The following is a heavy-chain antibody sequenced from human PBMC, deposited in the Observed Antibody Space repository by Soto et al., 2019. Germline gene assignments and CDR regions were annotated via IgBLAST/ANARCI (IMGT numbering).Heavy chain of an antibody. D-gene: IGHD6-13*01. J-gene: IGHJ5*01. V-gene: IGHV4-39*01. CDR3: ARHWGFAVAGSRFGS. CDR1: GGSVNSDSYY. Sequence: SETLSLTCTVSGGSVNSDSYYWGWIRQPPGKGLEWIGSILNSGNTRYSPSLKSRVTISVDTSQNQFSLKLTSVTAADTALYYCARHWGFAVAGSRFGSWGLGTLVTVSA. CDR2: ILNSGNT.